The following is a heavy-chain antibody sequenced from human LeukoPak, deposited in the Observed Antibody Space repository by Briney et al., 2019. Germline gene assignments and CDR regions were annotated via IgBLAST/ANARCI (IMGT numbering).Heavy chain of an antibody. CDR1: GGTFISYA. Sequence: SVKVSCKASGGTFISYAISWVRQAPGQGLEWMGRIIPILGIANYAQKFQGRVTIIADKFTSTAYMELSSLRSEDTAMYYCARDQKVGATPYFGMDVWGQGTTVTVSS. J-gene: IGHJ6*02. CDR2: IIPILGIA. V-gene: IGHV1-69*04. D-gene: IGHD1-26*01. CDR3: ARDQKVGATPYFGMDV.